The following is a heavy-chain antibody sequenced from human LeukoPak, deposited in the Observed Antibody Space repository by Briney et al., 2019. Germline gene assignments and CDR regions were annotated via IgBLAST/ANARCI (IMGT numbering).Heavy chain of an antibody. CDR3: ARGDDISPGRVLEY. CDR1: AFTFSKHP. CDR2: INERGDIT. Sequence: GGSLRLSCVASAFTFSKHPMSWVRQAPGNGLELVSAINERGDITKYADSVMRRFTISRDNSKNTLYLQMNSLRAEDTAAYYCARGDDISPGRVLEYWGRGTLVTASS. D-gene: IGHD3-9*01. J-gene: IGHJ4*02. V-gene: IGHV3-23*01.